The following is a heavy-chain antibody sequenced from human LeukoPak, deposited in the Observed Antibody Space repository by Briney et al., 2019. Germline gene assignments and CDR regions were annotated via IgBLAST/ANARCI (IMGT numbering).Heavy chain of an antibody. V-gene: IGHV4-59*01. J-gene: IGHJ5*02. CDR2: IYYSGST. Sequence: SETLSLTCTVSGVSISSYYWSWIRQPPGKGLEWIGYIYYSGSTNYNPSLKSRVTISVDTSKNQFSLKLSSVTAADTAVYYCARAVAAAGSGGFDPWGQGTLVTVSS. D-gene: IGHD6-13*01. CDR3: ARAVAAAGSGGFDP. CDR1: GVSISSYY.